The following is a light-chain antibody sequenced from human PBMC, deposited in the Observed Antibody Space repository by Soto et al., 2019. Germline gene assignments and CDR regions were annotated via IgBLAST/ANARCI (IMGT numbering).Light chain of an antibody. CDR3: QQRRSWPQTIT. CDR2: XAS. Sequence: EIVMRQSLATLSVSPGERATLSCRASQSVSTYLAWYQQRPGQAPRLLIYXASYRATDIPPRLSGSGSGTDFTLTISSLEPEDFAVYYCQQRRSWPQTITFGQGTRLEIK. V-gene: IGKV3-11*01. J-gene: IGKJ5*01. CDR1: QSVSTY.